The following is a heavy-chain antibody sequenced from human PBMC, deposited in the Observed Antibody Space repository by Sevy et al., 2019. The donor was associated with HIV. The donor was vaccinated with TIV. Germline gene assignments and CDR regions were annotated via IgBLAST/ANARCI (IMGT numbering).Heavy chain of an antibody. Sequence: GGSLRLSCTASGFTFGSYTMNWVRQAPGKGLEWVSSISTTSSYIYYADSVKGRCTISRVNAKNSLYLQINSLRAEDTAVYYCARYGDGGGNDYWGQGTLVTVSS. CDR1: GFTFGSYT. CDR2: ISTTSSYI. J-gene: IGHJ4*02. CDR3: ARYGDGGGNDY. D-gene: IGHD3-16*01. V-gene: IGHV3-21*01.